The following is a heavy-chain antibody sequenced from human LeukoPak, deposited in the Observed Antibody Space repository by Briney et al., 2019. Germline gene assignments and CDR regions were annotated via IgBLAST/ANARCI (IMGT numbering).Heavy chain of an antibody. Sequence: GGSLRLSCPASGFTFSSIAMNWVRQAPGKGRRWVSSISRSSSNLYYADSVKGRFTISRDNAKNSLYLQMNSLRAEDTAVYYCARDIGAPRGYYDSGDARYYFDYWGQGTLVTVSS. CDR3: ARDIGAPRGYYDSGDARYYFDY. J-gene: IGHJ4*02. CDR1: GFTFSSIA. D-gene: IGHD3-22*01. CDR2: ISRSSSNL. V-gene: IGHV3-21*01.